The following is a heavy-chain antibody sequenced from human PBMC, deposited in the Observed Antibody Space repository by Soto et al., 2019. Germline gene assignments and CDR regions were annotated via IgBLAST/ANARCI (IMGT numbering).Heavy chain of an antibody. CDR1: GFTFSSYA. J-gene: IGHJ6*04. V-gene: IGHV3-23*01. CDR3: GKDSGYQLKDYYYSSGMDV. D-gene: IGHD2-2*01. CDR2: ISGSGGST. Sequence: GGSLRLSCAASGFTFSSYAMSWVRQAPGKGLEWVSAISGSGGSTYYADSVKGRFTISRDNSKNTLYLQMNSLRAEDTAVYYCGKDSGYQLKDYYYSSGMDVGGKGTRVTVP.